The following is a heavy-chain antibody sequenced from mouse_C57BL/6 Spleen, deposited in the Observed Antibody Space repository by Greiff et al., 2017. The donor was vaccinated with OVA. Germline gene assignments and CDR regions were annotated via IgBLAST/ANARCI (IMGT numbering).Heavy chain of an antibody. Sequence: QVHVKQPGAELVKPGASVKLSCKASGYTFTSYWMHWVKQRPGRGLEWIGRIDPNSGGTKYNEKFKSKATLTVDKPSSTAYMQLSSLTSEDSAVYYCARDDTTVVGDWYFDVWGTGTTVTVSS. J-gene: IGHJ1*03. CDR3: ARDDTTVVGDWYFDV. V-gene: IGHV1-72*01. CDR1: GYTFTSYW. D-gene: IGHD1-1*01. CDR2: IDPNSGGT.